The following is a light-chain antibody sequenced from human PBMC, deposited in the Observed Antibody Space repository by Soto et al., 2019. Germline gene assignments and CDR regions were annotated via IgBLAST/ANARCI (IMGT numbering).Light chain of an antibody. CDR3: QQYMSSVT. J-gene: IGKJ1*01. CDR2: GAS. CDR1: QSVDSTF. Sequence: EIVLTQSPGSLSLSPGESATLSCRASQSVDSTFFAWYQKKPGQAPRLLIYGASKRATGVPDRFSGSGSGTDFTLTISRLEPEDFAAYYCQQYMSSVTFGQGTKVEI. V-gene: IGKV3-20*01.